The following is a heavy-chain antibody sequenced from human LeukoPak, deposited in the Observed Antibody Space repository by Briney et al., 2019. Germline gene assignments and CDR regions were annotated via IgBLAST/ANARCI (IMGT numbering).Heavy chain of an antibody. V-gene: IGHV3-30*18. CDR3: AKDDRATWYFDY. J-gene: IGHJ4*02. D-gene: IGHD3-10*01. CDR1: GFTFTNYG. Sequence: PGRSLRLSCAASGFTFTNYGMHWVHQTPGKGLEWVAVISYDGGDKYYADSVKGRLTISRDNSKNTLYLQMNSLRAEDTAVFYCAKDDRATWYFDYWGQGTLVTVSS. CDR2: ISYDGGDK.